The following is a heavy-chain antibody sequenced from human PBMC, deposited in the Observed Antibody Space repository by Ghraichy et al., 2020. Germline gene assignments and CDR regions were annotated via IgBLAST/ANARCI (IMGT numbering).Heavy chain of an antibody. CDR2: IRSKANSYAT. V-gene: IGHV3-73*01. CDR1: GFTFSGSA. Sequence: GKSLNISCAASGFTFSGSAMHWVRQASGKGLEWVGRIRSKANSYATAYAASVKGRFTISRDDSKNTAYLQMNSLKTEDTAVYYCTRPIYGDSWYFDLWGRGTLVTVSS. J-gene: IGHJ2*01. D-gene: IGHD4-17*01. CDR3: TRPIYGDSWYFDL.